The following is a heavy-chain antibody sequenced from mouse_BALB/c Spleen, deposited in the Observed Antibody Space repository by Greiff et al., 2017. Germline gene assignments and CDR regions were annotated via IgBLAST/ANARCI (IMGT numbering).Heavy chain of an antibody. Sequence: EVKLMESGGGLVKPGGSLKLSCAASGFTFSDYYMYWVRQTPEKRLEWVATISDGGSYTYYPDSVKGRFTISRDNAKNNLYLQMSSLKSEDTAMYYCARDGGYRYNFAYWGQGTLVTVSA. CDR1: GFTFSDYY. D-gene: IGHD2-14*01. CDR2: ISDGGSYT. V-gene: IGHV5-4*02. J-gene: IGHJ3*01. CDR3: ARDGGYRYNFAY.